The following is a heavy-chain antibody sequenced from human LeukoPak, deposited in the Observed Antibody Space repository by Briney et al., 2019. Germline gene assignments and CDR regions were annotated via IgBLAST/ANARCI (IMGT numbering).Heavy chain of an antibody. D-gene: IGHD4-17*01. CDR1: GLTFSSYA. CDR3: AKVATVTRGYYYYYMDV. V-gene: IGHV3-23*01. CDR2: ISGSGGST. J-gene: IGHJ6*03. Sequence: GGSLRLSCAASGLTFSSYAMSWVRQAPGKGLEWVSAISGSGGSTYYADSVKGRFTISRDNSKNTLYLQMNSLRAEDTAVYYCAKVATVTRGYYYYYMDVWGKGTTVTISS.